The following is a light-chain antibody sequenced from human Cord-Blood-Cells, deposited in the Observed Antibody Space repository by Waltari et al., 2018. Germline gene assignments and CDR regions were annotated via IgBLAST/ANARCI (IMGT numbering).Light chain of an antibody. CDR2: DVS. J-gene: IGLJ1*01. Sequence: SALTQPASVSGSPGQSITSSCTGTSRAGGGYTSVSWYQQHPGQAPKLMIYDVSNRPSGLSNRFSGSKSGNTASLTISGLQAEDEADYYCSSYTSSSTYVFGTGTKLTVL. V-gene: IGLV2-14*03. CDR1: SRAGGGYTS. CDR3: SSYTSSSTYV.